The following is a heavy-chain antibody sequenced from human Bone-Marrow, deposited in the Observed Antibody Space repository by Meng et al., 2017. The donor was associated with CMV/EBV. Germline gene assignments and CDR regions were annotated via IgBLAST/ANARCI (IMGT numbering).Heavy chain of an antibody. J-gene: IGHJ4*02. CDR2: ISSSGSTI. CDR1: GFTFSDYY. D-gene: IGHD2-2*02. Sequence: GGSLRLSCAASGFTFSDYYMSWIRQAPGKGLEWVSYISSSGSTIYYADSVKGRFTISRDNAKNSQYLQMNSLRAEDTAVYYCAREFEGPDIVVVPAAILDYWGQGTLVTVSS. V-gene: IGHV3-11*04. CDR3: AREFEGPDIVVVPAAILDY.